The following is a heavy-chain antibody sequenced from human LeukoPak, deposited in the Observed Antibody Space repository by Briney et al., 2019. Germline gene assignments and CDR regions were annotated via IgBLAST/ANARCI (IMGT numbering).Heavy chain of an antibody. CDR1: GFTFSSYW. CDR3: ARHLSGITGYTYGRGIDY. J-gene: IGHJ4*02. Sequence: GGSLRLSCAASGFTFSSYWMHWVRQAPGKGLVCVSRINSDGSSTSYADSVKGRFTISRDNAKNTLYLQMNSLRAEDTAVYYCARHLSGITGYTYGRGIDYWGQGTLVTVSS. V-gene: IGHV3-74*01. CDR2: INSDGSST. D-gene: IGHD5-18*01.